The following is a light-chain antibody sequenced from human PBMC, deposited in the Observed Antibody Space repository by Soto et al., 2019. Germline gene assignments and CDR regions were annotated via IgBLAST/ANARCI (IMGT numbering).Light chain of an antibody. CDR3: QKTFSPPYT. CDR1: QNINNN. J-gene: IGKJ2*01. Sequence: DIHMTQSPSSLSASVGDRVTITCRASQNINNNLSWYQQKPGKATKFLIYVASTLQLRFPSRFSGGGSGTEFTLTISSLQPEDFATYYCQKTFSPPYTFGQGTKLE. CDR2: VAS. V-gene: IGKV1-39*01.